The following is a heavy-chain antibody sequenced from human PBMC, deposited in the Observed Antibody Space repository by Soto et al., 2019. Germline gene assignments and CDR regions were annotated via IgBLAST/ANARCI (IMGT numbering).Heavy chain of an antibody. D-gene: IGHD1-26*01. V-gene: IGHV1-3*05. Sequence: QVHLVQSGAEEKKPGASVKVSCKASGYTFTSYAMHWVRQAPGQRLEWMGGINAGNGNTKYSQKFQDRVTLTSDTSASTSFIVLTSLRSLVTPLSSFPSLLLSDYSGQPTLLTLSS. J-gene: IGHJ4*01. CDR3: PSLLLSDY. CDR2: INAGNGNT. CDR1: GYTFTSYA.